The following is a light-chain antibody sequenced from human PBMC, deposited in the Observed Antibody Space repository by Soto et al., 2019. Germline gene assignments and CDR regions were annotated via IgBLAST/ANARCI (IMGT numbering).Light chain of an antibody. CDR1: QSVSSN. CDR2: DAS. CDR3: QQYNNWPPWT. V-gene: IGKV3-15*01. J-gene: IGKJ1*01. Sequence: EMVMTQSPATLSVSPGERATLSCRASQSVSSNLAWYQQIPGQAPRLLIYDASPRATGIPARFSGSGSGTEFRLTISSLQSEDFAVYYCQQYNNWPPWTFGQGTMVEIK.